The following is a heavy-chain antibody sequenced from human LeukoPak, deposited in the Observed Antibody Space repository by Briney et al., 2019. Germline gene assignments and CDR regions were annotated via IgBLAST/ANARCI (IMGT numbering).Heavy chain of an antibody. J-gene: IGHJ5*02. V-gene: IGHV1-2*02. D-gene: IGHD2-2*01. Sequence: ASVKVSCKASGYTFTGYYMHWVRQAPGQGLEWMGWINPNSGGANYAQKFQGRVTMTRDTSISTAYMELSRLRSDDTAVYYCARGWEYQLLLRGRGWFDPWGQGTLVTVSS. CDR2: INPNSGGA. CDR3: ARGWEYQLLLRGRGWFDP. CDR1: GYTFTGYY.